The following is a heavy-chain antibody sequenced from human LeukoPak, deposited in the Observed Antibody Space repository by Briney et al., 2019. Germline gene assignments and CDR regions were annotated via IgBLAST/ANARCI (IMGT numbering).Heavy chain of an antibody. CDR1: GGSISSYY. V-gene: IGHV4-59*08. J-gene: IGHJ4*02. Sequence: SETLSLTCTVSGGSISSYYWSWIRQPPGKGLERIGYIYYSGSTYYNPSLKRRVTISVDTSKNQFSLKLSSVTAADTAVYYCARRTIFGVVDYWGQGTLVTVSS. CDR3: ARRTIFGVVDY. D-gene: IGHD3-3*01. CDR2: IYYSGST.